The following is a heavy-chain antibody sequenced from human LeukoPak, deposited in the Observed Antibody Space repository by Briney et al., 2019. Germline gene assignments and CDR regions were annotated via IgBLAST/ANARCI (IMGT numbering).Heavy chain of an antibody. CDR1: GASISSSSFY. D-gene: IGHD1-1*01. V-gene: IGHV4-39*07. CDR2: IYYNGRT. Sequence: SETLSLTCTVSGASISSSSFYWGWIRQPPGKGLEWIANIYYNGRTYYNPSLKSRVTLSVDTSKNQFSLKLSSVTAADTAVYFCARGGTGAFDIWGQGTMVTISS. J-gene: IGHJ3*02. CDR3: ARGGTGAFDI.